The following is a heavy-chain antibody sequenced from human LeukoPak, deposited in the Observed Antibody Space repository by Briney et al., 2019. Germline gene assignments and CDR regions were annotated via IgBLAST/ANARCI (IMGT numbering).Heavy chain of an antibody. CDR2: IYTSGST. Sequence: PSETLSLTCTVSGGSISSGSYYWSWIRQPAGKGLEWIGRIYTSGSTNYNPSLKSRVTISVDTSKNQFSLKLSSVTAADTAVYYCARGGESYKTVWFGELPTGWFDPWGQGTLVTVSS. V-gene: IGHV4-61*02. CDR3: ARGGESYKTVWFGELPTGWFDP. CDR1: GGSISSGSYY. J-gene: IGHJ5*02. D-gene: IGHD3-10*01.